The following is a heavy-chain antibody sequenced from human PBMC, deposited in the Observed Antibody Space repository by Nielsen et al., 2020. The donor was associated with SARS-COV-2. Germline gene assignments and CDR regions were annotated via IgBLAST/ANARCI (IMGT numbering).Heavy chain of an antibody. J-gene: IGHJ4*02. V-gene: IGHV4-30-4*01. CDR1: GGSISSGDYY. Sequence: SETLSLTCTVSGGSISSGDYYWTWIRQPPGKGLEYIGYISYSGSTYYDPSLKSRVTISGDTSKNQFSLRLSSVTAADTAVYYCARGGSYFDYWGQGTLITVSP. CDR3: ARGGSYFDY. D-gene: IGHD3-10*01. CDR2: ISYSGST.